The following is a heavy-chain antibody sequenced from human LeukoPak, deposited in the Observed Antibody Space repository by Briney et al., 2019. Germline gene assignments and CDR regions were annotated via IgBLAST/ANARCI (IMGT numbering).Heavy chain of an antibody. CDR2: DK. Sequence: SGPTLVKPTQTLTLTCTLSGFSLSTSGVGVSWIRQPPGKALEWLDKRYSPSLKSRLTITKDTSKNQVVLTMTNMDPVDTATYYCAHTLLHYDILTGYLGPGPLDYWGQGTLVTVSS. V-gene: IGHV2-5*01. CDR3: AHTLLHYDILTGYLGPGPLDY. D-gene: IGHD3-9*01. CDR1: GFSLSTSGVG. J-gene: IGHJ4*02.